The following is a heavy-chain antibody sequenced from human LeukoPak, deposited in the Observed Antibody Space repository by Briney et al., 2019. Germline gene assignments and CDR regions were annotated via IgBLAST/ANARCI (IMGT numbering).Heavy chain of an antibody. D-gene: IGHD1-26*01. CDR3: ARARGDKWELPLVFDY. CDR2: MSNTGKTI. V-gene: IGHV3-11*01. J-gene: IGHJ4*02. Sequence: GGSLRLSCAVSGFTFSDYYMIWIRQAPGKGLEWVSYMSNTGKTIYYADSVKGRFTISRDNAKNSLYLQMNSLRAEDTAMYYCARARGDKWELPLVFDYWGQGTLVTVSS. CDR1: GFTFSDYY.